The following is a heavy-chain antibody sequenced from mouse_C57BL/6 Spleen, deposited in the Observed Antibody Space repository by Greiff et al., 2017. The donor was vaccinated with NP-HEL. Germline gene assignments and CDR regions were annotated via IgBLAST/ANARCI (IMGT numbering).Heavy chain of an antibody. Sequence: QVQLQQPGAELVKPGASVKLSCTASGYNFNSYWMHWVKQRPGRGLEWIGRIDPTCGSTKYNQKFKGKATMTVDKPSSTAYLQLSSLTSEDSAVYYCVVEVYYYGSSHNAMDDRGQGTSVTVAT. J-gene: IGHJ4*01. CDR1: GYNFNSYW. V-gene: IGHV1-62-3*01. CDR3: VVEVYYYGSSHNAMDD. CDR2: IDPTCGST. D-gene: IGHD1-1*01.